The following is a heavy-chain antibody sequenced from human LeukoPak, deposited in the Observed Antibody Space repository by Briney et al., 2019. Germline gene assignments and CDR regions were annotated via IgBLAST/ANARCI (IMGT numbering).Heavy chain of an antibody. CDR2: ISAYNGNT. Sequence: ASVKVSCTASGYTFTSYGISWVRQAPGQGLEWMGWISAYNGNTNYAQKLQGRVTMTTDKSTSTAYMELRSLRSDDTAVYYCARESPLVVFQHWGQGTLVTVSS. CDR1: GYTFTSYG. V-gene: IGHV1-18*01. D-gene: IGHD3-22*01. J-gene: IGHJ1*01. CDR3: ARESPLVVFQH.